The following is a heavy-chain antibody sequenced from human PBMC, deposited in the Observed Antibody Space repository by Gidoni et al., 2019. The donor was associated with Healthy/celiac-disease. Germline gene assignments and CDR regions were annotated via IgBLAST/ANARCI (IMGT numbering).Heavy chain of an antibody. CDR3: ARDGDIVVGDQPVYWFDP. V-gene: IGHV1-46*01. CDR2: INPSGGST. J-gene: IGHJ5*02. Sequence: QVQLVQSGAEVKKPGVSVKVSCKASGYTFTSYYMHWVRQAPGQGLEWMGIINPSGGSTSYAQKFQGRVTMTRDTSTSTVYMELSSLRSEDTAVYYCARDGDIVVGDQPVYWFDPWGQGTLVTVSS. D-gene: IGHD2-15*01. CDR1: GYTFTSYY.